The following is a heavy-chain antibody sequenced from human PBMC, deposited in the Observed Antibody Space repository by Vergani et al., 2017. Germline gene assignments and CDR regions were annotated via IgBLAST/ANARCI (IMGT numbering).Heavy chain of an antibody. J-gene: IGHJ4*02. CDR3: ARSIVSRNPPDYFDN. D-gene: IGHD1-14*01. Sequence: QVQLQESGPGLGRPSETLSLTRTVSGGSLSGYSWNCICQTLGEGLEWIGYVEDSGYFTYNPSLKTRVSMSSDTSNNQFYLMFSSVTVADTAVYYCARSIVSRNPPDYFDNWGQGTLVTVSS. CDR1: GGSLSGYS. V-gene: IGHV4-59*01. CDR2: VEDSGYF.